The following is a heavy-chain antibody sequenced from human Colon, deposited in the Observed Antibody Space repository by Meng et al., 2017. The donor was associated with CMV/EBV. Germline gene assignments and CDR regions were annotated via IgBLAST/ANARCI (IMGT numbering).Heavy chain of an antibody. D-gene: IGHD1-26*01. V-gene: IGHV1-2*02. J-gene: IGHJ4*02. CDR3: ARDPSGSRVPFDY. CDR2: INSNSGAT. Sequence: GKSGSGVKRAGHSRKVSCKASGYTFTDYHIQWVRKAPGQGLEWMGWINSNSGATDYAQKFQGRFTMTRDTSITTVFMELSSLRSDDTAVYYCARDPSGSRVPFDYWGQGSLVTVSS. CDR1: GYTFTDYH.